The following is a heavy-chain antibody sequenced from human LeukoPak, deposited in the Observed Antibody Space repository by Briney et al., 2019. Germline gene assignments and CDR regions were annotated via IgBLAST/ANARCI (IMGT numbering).Heavy chain of an antibody. Sequence: PGGSLRLSCAASGFTFSSYSMNWVRQAPGKGLEWVSSISSSSSYIYYADSVKGRFTISRDNAKNSLYLQMNSLRAEDTAVYYCARDKRYGSGSLGYWGQGTLVTVSS. CDR3: ARDKRYGSGSLGY. CDR2: ISSSSSYI. CDR1: GFTFSSYS. D-gene: IGHD3-10*01. J-gene: IGHJ4*02. V-gene: IGHV3-21*01.